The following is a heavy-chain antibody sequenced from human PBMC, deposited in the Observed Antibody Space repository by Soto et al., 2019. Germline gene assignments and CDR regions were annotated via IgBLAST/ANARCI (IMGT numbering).Heavy chain of an antibody. D-gene: IGHD6-6*01. Sequence: PSETLSLTCTVSGGSISSGGYYWSWIRQHPGKGLEWIGYIYHSGSTYYNPSLKSRVTISVDASKNQFSLKLSSVTAADTAVYYCARLAARPKIYYYYGMDVWGQGTTVTVSS. CDR1: GGSISSGGYY. CDR2: IYHSGST. J-gene: IGHJ6*02. CDR3: ARLAARPKIYYYYGMDV. V-gene: IGHV4-31*03.